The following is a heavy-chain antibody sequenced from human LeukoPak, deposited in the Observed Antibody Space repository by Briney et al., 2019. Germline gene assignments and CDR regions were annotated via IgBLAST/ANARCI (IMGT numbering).Heavy chain of an antibody. V-gene: IGHV4-34*01. CDR3: ARGGEDGYPFDY. CDR2: INHSGST. J-gene: IGHJ4*02. D-gene: IGHD5-24*01. Sequence: SETLSLTCAVYGGSFSGYYWSWIRQPPGKGLEWIGEINHSGSTNYNPSLKSRVTISVDTSKNQFSLKLSSVTAADTAVYYCARGGEDGYPFDYWGQGTLVTVSS. CDR1: GGSFSGYY.